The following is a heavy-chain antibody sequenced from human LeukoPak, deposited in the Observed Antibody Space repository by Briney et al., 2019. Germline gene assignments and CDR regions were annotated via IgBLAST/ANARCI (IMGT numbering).Heavy chain of an antibody. Sequence: GGSLRLSCAASGFTFSSYAMSWVRQAPGKGLEWVSAISGSGGSTYYADSVKGRFTISRDNSKNTLYLQMNSLRAEDTAVYYCAKDPLGYCSSTSCSTDDYWGQGTLVTVSS. CDR2: ISGSGGST. CDR1: GFTFSSYA. CDR3: AKDPLGYCSSTSCSTDDY. V-gene: IGHV3-23*01. D-gene: IGHD2-2*01. J-gene: IGHJ4*02.